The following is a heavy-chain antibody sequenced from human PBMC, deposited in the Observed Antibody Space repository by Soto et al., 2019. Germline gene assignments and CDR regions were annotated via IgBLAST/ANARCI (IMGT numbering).Heavy chain of an antibody. CDR2: IYYSGST. CDR1: GGSISSYY. CDR3: ARGPEVALRPGWFDP. J-gene: IGHJ5*02. Sequence: QVQLQESGPGLVKPSETLSLTCTVSGGSISSYYWSWIRQPPGKGLEWIGYIYYSGSTNCNPSLKSRVTISVDTSKNQFSLKLSSVTAADTAVYYCARGPEVALRPGWFDPWGQGTLVTVSS. D-gene: IGHD2-15*01. V-gene: IGHV4-59*01.